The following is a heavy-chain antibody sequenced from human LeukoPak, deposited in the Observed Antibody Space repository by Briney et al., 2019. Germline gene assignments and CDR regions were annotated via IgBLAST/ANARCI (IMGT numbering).Heavy chain of an antibody. CDR3: TRGAGSMDAFDI. Sequence: SETLSLTCTVSGDSITSDYWSWIRQPPGKGLEWVGHIYYTGSTYYNPSLKSRVTISLDTSKKHFSLNLSSVTAAGTALYYCTRGAGSMDAFDIWGQGTMVTVSS. J-gene: IGHJ3*02. CDR2: IYYTGST. V-gene: IGHV4-59*01. CDR1: GDSITSDY. D-gene: IGHD6-19*01.